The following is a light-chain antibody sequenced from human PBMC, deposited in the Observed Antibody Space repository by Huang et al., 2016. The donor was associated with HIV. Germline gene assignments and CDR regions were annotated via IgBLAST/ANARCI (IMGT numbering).Light chain of an antibody. Sequence: DIQMTQSPSSLSASVGDRVTITCRASQSITTYLNWYQQKPGEAPKLLIYAASTLQSGVPSRFSGSGSGTDFTLTISSLQPDDFAIYSCQQSHSIPVTFGGGIKVEIK. J-gene: IGKJ4*01. CDR1: QSITTY. V-gene: IGKV1-39*01. CDR2: AAS. CDR3: QQSHSIPVT.